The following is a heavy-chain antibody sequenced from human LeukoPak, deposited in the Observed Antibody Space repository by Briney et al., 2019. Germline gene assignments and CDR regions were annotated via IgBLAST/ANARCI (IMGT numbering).Heavy chain of an antibody. D-gene: IGHD3-22*01. Sequence: PSETLSLTCTVSGDSISSSGYYWGWVRQPPGKGLEWIGSSYYSGSTYYNPSLKSRVTISVDTSKNQFSLKLSSVTAADTAVYYCAGLLDYYDTSAYRPFDYWGQGTLVTVSS. V-gene: IGHV4-39*01. CDR3: AGLLDYYDTSAYRPFDY. CDR2: SYYSGST. J-gene: IGHJ4*02. CDR1: GDSISSSGYY.